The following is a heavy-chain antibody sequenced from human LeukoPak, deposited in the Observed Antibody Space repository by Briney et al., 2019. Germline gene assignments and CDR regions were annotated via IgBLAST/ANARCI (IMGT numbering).Heavy chain of an antibody. Sequence: GASVKVSCKISGYTLTELSMHWVRQAPGKGLEWMGGFDPEDGETIYAQKFQGRVTMTEDTSTDTAYMELSSPRSEDTAVYYCATGLRGDDSSGYYLPFDYWGQGTLVTVSS. V-gene: IGHV1-24*01. CDR1: GYTLTELS. CDR2: FDPEDGET. D-gene: IGHD3-22*01. J-gene: IGHJ4*02. CDR3: ATGLRGDDSSGYYLPFDY.